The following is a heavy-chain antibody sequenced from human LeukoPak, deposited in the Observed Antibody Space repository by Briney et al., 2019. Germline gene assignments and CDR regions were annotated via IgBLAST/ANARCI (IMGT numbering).Heavy chain of an antibody. J-gene: IGHJ3*02. V-gene: IGHV3-21*01. CDR1: GFTFSSYS. D-gene: IGHD1-26*01. CDR3: ARDSGSYSDAFDI. CDR2: ISSSSSYI. Sequence: GGSLRLSCAASGFTFSSYSMNWVRQAPGKGLEWVSSISSSSSYIYYADSVKGRFTTSRDTTKNSLYLQRNSLRAEDTAVYYCARDSGSYSDAFDIWGQGTMVTVSS.